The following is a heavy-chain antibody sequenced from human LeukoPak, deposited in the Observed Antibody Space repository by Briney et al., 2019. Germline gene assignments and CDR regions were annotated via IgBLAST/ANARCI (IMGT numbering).Heavy chain of an antibody. D-gene: IGHD2-21*01. CDR3: ARAIVVVPSAADWFDP. V-gene: IGHV4-4*07. Sequence: SETLSLTCTVSGGSISSYYWSWIPQPAGKGLEWIGRIYTSGSTNYNPSLKSRVTMSVDTSKNQFSLKLSSVTAADTAVYYCARAIVVVPSAADWFDPWGQGTLVTVSS. CDR2: IYTSGST. CDR1: GGSISSYY. J-gene: IGHJ5*02.